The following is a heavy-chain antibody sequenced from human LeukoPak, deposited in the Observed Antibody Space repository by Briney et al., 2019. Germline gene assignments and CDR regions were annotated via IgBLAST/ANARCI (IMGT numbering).Heavy chain of an antibody. D-gene: IGHD6-13*01. CDR3: ARSSSWYKDSFDY. CDR1: GFTFYDYA. Sequence: GRSLRLSCAASGFTFYDYAMHWVRHAPGKGLEWVSGISWNSGSIGYADSVKGRFTISRDNAKNSLYLQMNSLRAEDTALYYCARSSSWYKDSFDYWGQGTLVTVSS. V-gene: IGHV3-9*01. J-gene: IGHJ4*02. CDR2: ISWNSGSI.